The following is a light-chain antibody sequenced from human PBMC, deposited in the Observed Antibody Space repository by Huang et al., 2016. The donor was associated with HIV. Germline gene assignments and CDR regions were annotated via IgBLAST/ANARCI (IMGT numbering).Light chain of an antibody. V-gene: IGKV3-20*01. Sequence: EIVLTQSPGTLSLSPGERATLSCRASQSVSSSYLAWYQQKPGQAPRLLIYGAASRATGIPDRFSGSGSGTDVTLTIGRLEAEDFAVYYCQQYGSSPLYTFGQGTKLEIK. CDR2: GAA. CDR1: QSVSSSY. CDR3: QQYGSSPLYT. J-gene: IGKJ2*01.